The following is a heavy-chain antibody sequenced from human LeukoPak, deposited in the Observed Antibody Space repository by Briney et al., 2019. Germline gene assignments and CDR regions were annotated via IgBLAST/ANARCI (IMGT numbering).Heavy chain of an antibody. Sequence: GGSLRLSCAASGFTVSSNYMSWVRQVPGKGLEWVCGLNWNGVSTGYADSVKGRFTISRDNAKNFLYLQMNNVTVEDTALYHCARDVEYSNIYYYYYMDVRGKGTTVTVAS. V-gene: IGHV3-20*01. CDR1: GFTVSSNY. CDR2: LNWNGVST. CDR3: ARDVEYSNIYYYYYMDV. J-gene: IGHJ6*03. D-gene: IGHD6-6*01.